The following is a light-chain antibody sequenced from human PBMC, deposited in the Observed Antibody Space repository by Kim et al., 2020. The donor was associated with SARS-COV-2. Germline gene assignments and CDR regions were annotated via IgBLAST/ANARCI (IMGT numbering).Light chain of an antibody. Sequence: GQTVTISWTRSRGSIDENYVQWYQQRPGGVPTTVIYEDDQRPSGVSDRFSGSIDNSSNSASLTISGLRTEDEADYYCQSYNRDNVLFGGGTQLTVL. V-gene: IGLV6-57*03. CDR3: QSYNRDNVL. CDR1: RGSIDENY. J-gene: IGLJ2*01. CDR2: EDD.